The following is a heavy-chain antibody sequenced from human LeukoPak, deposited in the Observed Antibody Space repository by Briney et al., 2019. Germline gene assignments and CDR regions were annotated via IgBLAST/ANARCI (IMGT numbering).Heavy chain of an antibody. CDR1: DYTFTSYG. Sequence: GASVEVSCKASDYTFTSYGISWVRQAPGQGLEWMGWISAYNGNTNYAQKLQGRVTMTTDTSTSTAYMELRSLRSDDTAVYYCARGMTTVTTVDYYYYYGMDVWGQGTTVTVSS. CDR2: ISAYNGNT. J-gene: IGHJ6*02. D-gene: IGHD4-11*01. CDR3: ARGMTTVTTVDYYYYYGMDV. V-gene: IGHV1-18*01.